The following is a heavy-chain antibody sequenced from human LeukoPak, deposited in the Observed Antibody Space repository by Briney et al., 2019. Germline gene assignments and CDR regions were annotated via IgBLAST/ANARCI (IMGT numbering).Heavy chain of an antibody. Sequence: ASVKVSCKASGYTFTSYGISWVRQAPGQGLEWMGWISAYNGNTNYAQKLQGRVTMTTDTSTSTAYMELRSLRSDDTAVYYCARLEQTYSSGWYGAAFDIWAKGQWSPSLQ. CDR3: ARLEQTYSSGWYGAAFDI. V-gene: IGHV1-18*01. CDR1: GYTFTSYG. CDR2: ISAYNGNT. J-gene: IGHJ3*02. D-gene: IGHD6-19*01.